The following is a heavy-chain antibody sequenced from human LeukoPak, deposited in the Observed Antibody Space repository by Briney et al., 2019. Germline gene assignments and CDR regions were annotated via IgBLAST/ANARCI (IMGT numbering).Heavy chain of an antibody. CDR2: ISAYNGNT. Sequence: ASVRVSCKTSGYTFTNYGISWVRQAPGLGLEWMGWISAYNGNTNYAQKVQGRVTMTTDTSTSTAYMELRSLRFDDTAVYYCARVSVAGTPDRDYFDYWGQGTLVTVSS. J-gene: IGHJ4*02. V-gene: IGHV1-18*01. D-gene: IGHD6-19*01. CDR1: GYTFTNYG. CDR3: ARVSVAGTPDRDYFDY.